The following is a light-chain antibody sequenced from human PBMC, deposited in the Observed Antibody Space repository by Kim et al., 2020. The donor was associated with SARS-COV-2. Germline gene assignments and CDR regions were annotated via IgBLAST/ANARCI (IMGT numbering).Light chain of an antibody. V-gene: IGKV4-1*01. CDR1: QSFFSRYTNKQY. J-gene: IGKJ5*01. Sequence: DIVMTQSPDSLAVSLGERATINCKSSQSFFSRYTNKQYLAWFQHKPGQPPKLLIFWASTRDSGVPDRFSGSGSGTNFTLTITSLQAEDVAVYYCQQYHTGPITFGQGTRLEIK. CDR3: QQYHTGPIT. CDR2: WAS.